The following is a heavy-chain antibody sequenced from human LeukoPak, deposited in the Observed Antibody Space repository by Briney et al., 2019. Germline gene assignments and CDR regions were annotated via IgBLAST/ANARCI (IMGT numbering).Heavy chain of an antibody. CDR3: ARDAPAGTTSAFDI. J-gene: IGHJ3*02. Sequence: ASVKVSCKASGGTFSSYTISWVRQAPGQGLEWMGRIIPILGIANYAQKFQGRVTITADKSTSTAYMKLSSLRSEDTAVYYCARDAPAGTTSAFDIWGQGTMVTVSS. CDR1: GGTFSSYT. V-gene: IGHV1-69*04. D-gene: IGHD1-7*01. CDR2: IIPILGIA.